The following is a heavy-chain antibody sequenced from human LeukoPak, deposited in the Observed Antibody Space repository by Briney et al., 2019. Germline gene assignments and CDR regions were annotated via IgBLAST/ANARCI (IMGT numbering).Heavy chain of an antibody. Sequence: GGSLRLSCAASGFTFSSYAMHWVRQAPGKGLEWVAVISYDGSNKYYADSVKGRFTISRDNAKNSLYLQMNSLRAEDTAVYYCARDKWELHDAFDIWGQGTMVTVSS. V-gene: IGHV3-30*04. D-gene: IGHD1-26*01. CDR1: GFTFSSYA. CDR3: ARDKWELHDAFDI. J-gene: IGHJ3*02. CDR2: ISYDGSNK.